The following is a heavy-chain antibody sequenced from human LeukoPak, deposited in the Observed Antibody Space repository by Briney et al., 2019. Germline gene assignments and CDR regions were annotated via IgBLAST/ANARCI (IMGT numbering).Heavy chain of an antibody. V-gene: IGHV3-48*03. Sequence: GGSLRLSCAASGFTFSSYEMNWVRQAPGKGLEWVSYISSSGSTIYYADSVKGRFTISRDNAKNSLYLQMNSLRAEDTAVYYCARDVSTYYGHDAFDIWGQGTMVTVSS. D-gene: IGHD3-10*01. CDR2: ISSSGSTI. J-gene: IGHJ3*02. CDR1: GFTFSSYE. CDR3: ARDVSTYYGHDAFDI.